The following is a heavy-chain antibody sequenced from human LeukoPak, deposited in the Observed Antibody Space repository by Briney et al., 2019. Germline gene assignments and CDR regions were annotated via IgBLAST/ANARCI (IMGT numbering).Heavy chain of an antibody. J-gene: IGHJ4*02. CDR1: GGSISSGGYY. V-gene: IGHV4-39*07. CDR2: INHSGST. D-gene: IGHD3-10*01. Sequence: PSETLSLTCTVSGGSISSGGYYWSWIRQPPGKGLEWIGEINHSGSTNYNPSLKSRVTISVDTSKNQFSLKLSSVTAADTAVYYCARGRYGSEFDYWGQGALVTVSS. CDR3: ARGRYGSEFDY.